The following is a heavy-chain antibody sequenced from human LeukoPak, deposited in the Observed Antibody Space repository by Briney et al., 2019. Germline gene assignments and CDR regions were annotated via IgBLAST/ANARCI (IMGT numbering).Heavy chain of an antibody. J-gene: IGHJ4*02. CDR3: AKVPYGDYVPYFDY. V-gene: IGHV3-23*01. CDR2: ISGRGGST. Sequence: PGGSLRLSCAASGFTFSSYAMSWVRPAPGKGLEWVSAISGRGGSTYYADSVKGRFTISRDNSKNTLYLQMNSLRAEDTAVYYCAKVPYGDYVPYFDYWGQGTLVTVSS. CDR1: GFTFSSYA. D-gene: IGHD4-17*01.